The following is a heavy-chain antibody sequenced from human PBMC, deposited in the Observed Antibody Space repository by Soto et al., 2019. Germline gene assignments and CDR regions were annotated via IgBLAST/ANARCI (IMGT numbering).Heavy chain of an antibody. J-gene: IGHJ1*01. CDR1: GYTFTSYD. CDR2: MNPNSGNT. Sequence: QVQLVQSVAEVKKPGASVKVSCKASGYTFTSYDLNWLRQATGQGLEWMGWMNPNSGNTGYAQKFQGRVTMTRNTSISTADMELSSLRSEATAVYYCARGRRRGATTESEYFQHWGQGTLVTVSS. V-gene: IGHV1-8*01. D-gene: IGHD1-26*01. CDR3: ARGRRRGATTESEYFQH.